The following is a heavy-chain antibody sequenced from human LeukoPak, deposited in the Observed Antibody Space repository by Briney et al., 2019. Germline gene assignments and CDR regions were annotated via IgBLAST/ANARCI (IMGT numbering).Heavy chain of an antibody. V-gene: IGHV4-4*07. CDR1: GGSISSYY. J-gene: IGHJ4*02. CDR2: IYTSGST. CDR3: ARAYCSGGSCYSLFDY. D-gene: IGHD2-15*01. Sequence: SETLSLTCTVSGGSISSYYWSWIRQPAGKGLEWIGRIYTSGSTNYNPSLKSRVTMSVDTSKNQFSPKLSSVTAADTAVYYCARAYCSGGSCYSLFDYWGQGTLVTVSS.